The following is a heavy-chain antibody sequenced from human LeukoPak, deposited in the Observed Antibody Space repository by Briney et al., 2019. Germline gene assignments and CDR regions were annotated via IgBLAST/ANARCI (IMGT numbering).Heavy chain of an antibody. J-gene: IGHJ6*03. CDR3: AKTSNDFWSSEDFYYYYMDV. CDR1: GFTFSSYW. D-gene: IGHD3-3*01. V-gene: IGHV3-74*01. CDR2: INTDGSST. Sequence: PGGSLRLSCAASGFTFSSYWMHWVRQAPGKGLVCVSRINTDGSSTSYADSVKGRFTISRDNAKNTLYLQMNSLRAEDTAVYYCAKTSNDFWSSEDFYYYYMDVWGKGTTVTVSS.